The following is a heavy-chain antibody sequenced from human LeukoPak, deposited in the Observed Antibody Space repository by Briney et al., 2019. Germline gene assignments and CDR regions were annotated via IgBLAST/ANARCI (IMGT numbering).Heavy chain of an antibody. J-gene: IGHJ4*02. D-gene: IGHD6-19*01. CDR1: GFTVSSNY. CDR2: IYSGGST. Sequence: GGSLRLSCAASGFTVSSNYMSWVRQAPGKGLEWVSVIYSGGSTYYADSVKGRFTISRDNSKNTLYLQMNSLRAEDTAVYYCARRAQWTDFDYWGQGTLVTVSS. CDR3: ARRAQWTDFDY. V-gene: IGHV3-66*04.